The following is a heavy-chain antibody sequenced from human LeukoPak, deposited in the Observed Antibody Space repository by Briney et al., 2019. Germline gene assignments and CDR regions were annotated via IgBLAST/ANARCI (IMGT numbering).Heavy chain of an antibody. CDR2: ISYDGSNK. Sequence: SGGSLRLSCAASGFTFSSYAMHWVRQAPGKGLEWVAVISYDGSNKYYADSVKGRFTISRDNSKNTLYLQMNSLRAEDTAVYYCVKDSGWFHFDSWGQGTLVTVSS. V-gene: IGHV3-30-3*01. D-gene: IGHD6-19*01. CDR3: VKDSGWFHFDS. J-gene: IGHJ4*02. CDR1: GFTFSSYA.